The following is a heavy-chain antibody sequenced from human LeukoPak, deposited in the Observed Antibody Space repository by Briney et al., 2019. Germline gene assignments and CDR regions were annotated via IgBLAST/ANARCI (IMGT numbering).Heavy chain of an antibody. CDR3: ARGKGYCSGGRCYYYFDY. Sequence: GGSLRLSCAASGFTFSSYAMHWVRQDPGKGLEYVSGISTNGGSTYYANSVKGRFTISRDNSKNTLYLQMGTLRAEDMAVYYCARGKGYCSGGRCYYYFDYWGQGTLVTVSS. V-gene: IGHV3-64*01. J-gene: IGHJ4*02. D-gene: IGHD2-15*01. CDR1: GFTFSSYA. CDR2: ISTNGGST.